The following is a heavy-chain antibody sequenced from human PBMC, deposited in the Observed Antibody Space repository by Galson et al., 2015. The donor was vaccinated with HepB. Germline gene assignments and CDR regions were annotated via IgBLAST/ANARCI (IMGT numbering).Heavy chain of an antibody. Sequence: SLRLSCAASGLTVSSSYMSWVRQAPGKGLQWVSLIYSDGKRFYADSVKGRFTISRDSSKNTLYLQMNSLRAEDTAVYYCARSGYSYGSDGLDIWGQGQWSPSLQ. V-gene: IGHV3-66*01. D-gene: IGHD5-18*01. J-gene: IGHJ3*02. CDR1: GLTVSSSY. CDR3: ARSGYSYGSDGLDI. CDR2: IYSDGKR.